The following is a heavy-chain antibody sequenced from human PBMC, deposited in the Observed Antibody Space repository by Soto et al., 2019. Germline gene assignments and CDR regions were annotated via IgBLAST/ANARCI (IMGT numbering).Heavy chain of an antibody. Sequence: PGGSLRLSCAASGFRFSSYAMNWVRLGPGKGLEWVSSISGSGSGTYYADSVKGRFTISRDNSKNTLYLQVNSLTAEDTALYYCAKGPSGGKAFYFDYWGQGALVTVSS. D-gene: IGHD2-15*01. CDR2: ISGSGSGT. V-gene: IGHV3-23*01. J-gene: IGHJ4*02. CDR3: AKGPSGGKAFYFDY. CDR1: GFRFSSYA.